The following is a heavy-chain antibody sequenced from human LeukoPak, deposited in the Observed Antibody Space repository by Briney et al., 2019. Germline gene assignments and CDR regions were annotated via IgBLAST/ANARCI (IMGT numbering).Heavy chain of an antibody. D-gene: IGHD3-3*02. CDR1: GFTYSNVW. Sequence: GGSLRLSCAASGFTYSNVWMNWVRQAPGKGLEWVGRIKTNAEGGTLDYTAPVKGRFTISRDDSKNTLYLQMDSLEVEDTGMYYCTTGIDDEGGYWGQGTLVTVSS. CDR3: TTGIDDEGGY. CDR2: IKTNAEGGTL. V-gene: IGHV3-15*07. J-gene: IGHJ4*02.